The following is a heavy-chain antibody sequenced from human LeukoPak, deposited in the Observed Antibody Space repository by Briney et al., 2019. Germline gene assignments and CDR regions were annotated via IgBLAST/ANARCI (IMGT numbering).Heavy chain of an antibody. V-gene: IGHV3-43*01. CDR2: ISWAGIIS. D-gene: IGHD6-13*01. CDR1: GCAFEDYT. J-gene: IGHJ4*02. CDR3: AKEVSGGGYGNWGYY. Sequence: AGTLTLSCAASGCAFEDYTLPWIRQVPGKGLEWVSLISWAGIISYYAAPVKGRSTVSRDNSKDSLILQMKSLRSEDSGAYYCAKEVSGGGYGNWGYYWGQGTLVTVSS.